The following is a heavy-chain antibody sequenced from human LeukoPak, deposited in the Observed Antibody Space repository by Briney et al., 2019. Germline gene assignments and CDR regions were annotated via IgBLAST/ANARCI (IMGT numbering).Heavy chain of an antibody. CDR2: IFYSGST. CDR3: ARGYSSGWYPYYYYYMDV. Sequence: SETLSLTCTVSGGSISSSSYYWGWVRQPPGKALEWIGNIFYSGSTYYNPSLKSRVTISVDTSKNQFSLKLSSVTAADTAVYYCARGYSSGWYPYYYYYMDVWGKGTTVTVSS. V-gene: IGHV4-39*07. J-gene: IGHJ6*03. CDR1: GGSISSSSYY. D-gene: IGHD6-19*01.